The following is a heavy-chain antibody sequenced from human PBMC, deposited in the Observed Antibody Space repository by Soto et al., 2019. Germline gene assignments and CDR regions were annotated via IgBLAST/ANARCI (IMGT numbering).Heavy chain of an antibody. CDR1: GGTFSSYT. CDR2: IIPILGIA. CDR3: ANALEPGDYYCYYMDV. D-gene: IGHD1-1*01. J-gene: IGHJ6*03. Sequence: QVQLVQSGAEVKKPGSSVKVSCKASGGTFSSYTISWVRQAPGQGLEWMGRIIPILGIANYAQKFQGRVTITADKSTSTAYMELSSLRSEGTAVYYCANALEPGDYYCYYMDVWGKGTTVTVSS. V-gene: IGHV1-69*02.